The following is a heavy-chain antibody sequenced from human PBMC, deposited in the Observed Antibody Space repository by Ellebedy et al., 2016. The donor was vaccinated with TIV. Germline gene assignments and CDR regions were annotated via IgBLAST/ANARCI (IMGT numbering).Heavy chain of an antibody. CDR2: ITHSGST. D-gene: IGHD6-6*01. CDR1: GGSFSGYY. V-gene: IGHV4-34*01. CDR3: ARGKSNLYRSIVARPYDY. Sequence: MPSETLSLTCAVYGGSFSGYYWNWIRQPPGKGLEWIGEITHSGSTNYNPSLKSRLTISVDTSKNQFSLRVNSVTAADTAVYYCARGKSNLYRSIVARPYDYWGQGTLVTVSS. J-gene: IGHJ4*02.